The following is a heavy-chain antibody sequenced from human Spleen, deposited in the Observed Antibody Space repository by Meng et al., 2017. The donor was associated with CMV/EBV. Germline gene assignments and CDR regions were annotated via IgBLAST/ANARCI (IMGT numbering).Heavy chain of an antibody. CDR3: ATYHYDSSGYYLYYFDY. CDR2: ISASGVTI. CDR1: GFTFSNYE. V-gene: IGHV3-48*03. J-gene: IGHJ4*02. D-gene: IGHD3-22*01. Sequence: GESLKISCAASGFTFSNYEMNWVRQTPGRGLEWVAYISASGVTIYYADSVKGRFTISRDNAKNSLYLQMNSLRAEDTAVYYCATYHYDSSGYYLYYFDYWGQGTLVTVSS.